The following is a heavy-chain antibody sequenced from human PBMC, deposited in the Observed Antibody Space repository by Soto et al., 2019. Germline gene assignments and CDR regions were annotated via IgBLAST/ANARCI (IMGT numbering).Heavy chain of an antibody. D-gene: IGHD1-1*01. CDR2: IHASGNT. Sequence: SETLSLTCTVSGGSITTSYLSWIRQPAGKGLEWIGRIHASGNTNYNASLKSRLTMSLDTSKNQFSLKLTSVTAADTAVYYCARAQGGSGLGHWKDNYYGMDVWGQGTTVTVS. CDR1: GGSITTSY. J-gene: IGHJ6*02. CDR3: ARAQGGSGLGHWKDNYYGMDV. V-gene: IGHV4-4*07.